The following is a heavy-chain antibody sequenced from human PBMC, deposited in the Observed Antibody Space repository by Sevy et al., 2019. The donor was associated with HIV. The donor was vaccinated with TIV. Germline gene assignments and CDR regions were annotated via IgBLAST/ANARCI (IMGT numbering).Heavy chain of an antibody. Sequence: GGSLRLSCVVSRFDIRSNYMSWVRQAPGKGLEWVSHIYAGGTAYYADSVKGRFTFSRDDSKNTVSLQMRSLRVEDSAVYYCASEYCSRGSCFFDYWGHGIQVTVSS. D-gene: IGHD2-15*01. V-gene: IGHV3-53*01. CDR2: IYAGGTA. CDR3: ASEYCSRGSCFFDY. J-gene: IGHJ5*01. CDR1: RFDIRSNY.